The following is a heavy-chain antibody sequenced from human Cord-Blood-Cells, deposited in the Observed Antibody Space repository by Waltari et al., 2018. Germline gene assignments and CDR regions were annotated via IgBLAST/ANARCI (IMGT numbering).Heavy chain of an antibody. CDR1: GGSISSYY. CDR3: ARDGGPFVAGWFDT. D-gene: IGHD6-19*01. Sequence: QVQLQESGPGLVKPSETLSLTCTVSGGSISSYYWSWIRQPPGKGLEWIGYINYSGSTNYDPSHKSRVTISVDTSKNQFSLKLSYVTAADTAVYYCARDGGPFVAGWFDTWGQGTLVTVSS. CDR2: INYSGST. V-gene: IGHV4-59*01. J-gene: IGHJ5*02.